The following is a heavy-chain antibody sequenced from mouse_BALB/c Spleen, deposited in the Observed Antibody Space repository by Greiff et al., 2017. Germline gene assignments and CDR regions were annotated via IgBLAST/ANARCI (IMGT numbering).Heavy chain of an antibody. J-gene: IGHJ3*01. CDR1: GFTFSSYG. Sequence: EVQLQQSGGGLVQPGGSLKLSCAASGFTFSSYGMSWVRQTPDKRLELVATINSNGGSTYYPDSVKGRFTISRDNAKNTLYLQMSSLKSEDSAMYYCARTGFAYWGQGTLVTVSA. CDR2: INSNGGST. CDR3: ARTGFAY. D-gene: IGHD4-1*01. V-gene: IGHV5-6-3*01.